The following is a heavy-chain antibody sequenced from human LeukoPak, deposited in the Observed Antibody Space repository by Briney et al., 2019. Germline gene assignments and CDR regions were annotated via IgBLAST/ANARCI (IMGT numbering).Heavy chain of an antibody. J-gene: IGHJ4*02. V-gene: IGHV3-15*01. CDR2: IKSKTDGGTT. Sequence: GGSLRLSCAASGFTFSNAWMSWVRQAPGKGLEWVGRIKSKTDGGTTDYAAPVKGRFTISRDDSKNTLYLQMNSLKTEDTAVYYCVLGYYYDSSGFDYWGQGTLVTVSS. CDR1: GFTFSNAW. D-gene: IGHD3-22*01. CDR3: VLGYYYDSSGFDY.